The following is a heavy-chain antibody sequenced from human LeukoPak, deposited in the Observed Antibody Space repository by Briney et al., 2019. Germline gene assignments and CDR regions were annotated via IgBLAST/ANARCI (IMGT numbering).Heavy chain of an antibody. CDR2: MNPNSGNT. D-gene: IGHD1/OR15-1a*01. CDR1: GYTFTTYD. V-gene: IGHV1-8*01. CDR3: ARGPPEHPQGY. J-gene: IGHJ4*02. Sequence: GASVKVSCKASGYTFTTYDINGVRQATGQGLEWMGWMNPNSGNTDYAQKFQGRVTITRNTSITTAFMELNNLRSEDTAVYYCARGPPEHPQGYWGQGTLVTVSS.